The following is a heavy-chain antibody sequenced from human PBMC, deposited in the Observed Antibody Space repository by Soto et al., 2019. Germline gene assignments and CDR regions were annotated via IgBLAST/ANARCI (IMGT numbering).Heavy chain of an antibody. V-gene: IGHV1-18*01. Sequence: GVSVKVSCKASGYTFTSYGISWVRQAPGQGLEWMGWISAYNGNTNYAQKLQGRVTMTTDTSTSTAYMELRSLRSDDTAVYYCAREGLTYYDFWSGYSVSSDWFDPWGQGTLVTVSS. J-gene: IGHJ5*02. CDR2: ISAYNGNT. CDR3: AREGLTYYDFWSGYSVSSDWFDP. D-gene: IGHD3-3*01. CDR1: GYTFTSYG.